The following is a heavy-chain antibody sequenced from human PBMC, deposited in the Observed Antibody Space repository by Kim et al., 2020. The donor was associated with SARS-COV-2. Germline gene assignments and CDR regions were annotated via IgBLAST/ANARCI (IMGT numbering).Heavy chain of an antibody. Sequence: GGSLRLSCAASGFTVSSNYMSWVRQAPGKGLEWVSVIYSGGSTYYADSVKGRFTISRHNSKNTLYLQMNSLRAEDTAVYYCARGARQYYDYVWGSYRYLDYWGQGTLVTVSS. V-gene: IGHV3-53*04. J-gene: IGHJ4*02. D-gene: IGHD3-16*02. CDR1: GFTVSSNY. CDR2: IYSGGST. CDR3: ARGARQYYDYVWGSYRYLDY.